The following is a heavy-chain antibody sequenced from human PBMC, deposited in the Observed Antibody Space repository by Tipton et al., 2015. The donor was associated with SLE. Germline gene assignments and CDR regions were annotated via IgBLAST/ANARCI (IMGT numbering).Heavy chain of an antibody. CDR3: ARRFTDTGAFDI. CDR1: GGSFSGYY. Sequence: TLSLTCAVYGGSFSGYYWSWIRQPPGKGLEWIGEINHSGSTNYNPSLKSRVTISVDTSKNQFSLKLSSVTAADTAVYYCARRFTDTGAFDIWGQGTMVTVSS. J-gene: IGHJ3*02. CDR2: INHSGST. D-gene: IGHD3-10*01. V-gene: IGHV4-34*01.